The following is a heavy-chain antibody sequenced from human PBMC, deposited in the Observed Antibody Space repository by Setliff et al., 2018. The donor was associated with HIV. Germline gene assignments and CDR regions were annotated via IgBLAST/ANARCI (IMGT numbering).Heavy chain of an antibody. J-gene: IGHJ3*02. CDR2: IYYSGST. CDR3: ARSSRLGWSSYGAFDI. D-gene: IGHD6-19*01. Sequence: PSETLSLTCTVSGGSISSHYWSWIRQPPGKGLEWIGYIYYSGSTNYNPSLKSRVTISVDTSKNQFSLKLSSVTAADTAVYYCARSSRLGWSSYGAFDIWGQGTMVTVSS. CDR1: GGSISSHY. V-gene: IGHV4-59*11.